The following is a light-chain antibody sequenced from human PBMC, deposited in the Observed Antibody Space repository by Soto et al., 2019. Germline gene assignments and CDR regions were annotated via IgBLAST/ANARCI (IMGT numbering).Light chain of an antibody. J-gene: IGLJ1*01. CDR1: SSDVGGYNL. Sequence: QSALTQPASVSGSPGQSITISCTGTSSDVGGYNLVSWYQQHPGKAPKLMIFEGSKRPSGVTNRFSGSKSGNTASLTISGLQAEDEADYYCNSYTTLSNRVFGTGTKVTVL. CDR2: EGS. CDR3: NSYTTLSNRV. V-gene: IGLV2-14*02.